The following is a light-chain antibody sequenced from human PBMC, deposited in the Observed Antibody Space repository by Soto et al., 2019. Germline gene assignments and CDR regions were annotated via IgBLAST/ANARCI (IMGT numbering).Light chain of an antibody. V-gene: IGKV3-15*01. J-gene: IGKJ1*01. CDR3: QQYDKWPRT. Sequence: VMTHSPATLSVSPGERASLSSRASQSVSTNLAWYQQKPGQPPRLLIYFASTRATAVPARFTAGGSGTEFTLTISSLQSDDLAVYYCQQYDKWPRTFGQGTKVDIK. CDR1: QSVSTN. CDR2: FAS.